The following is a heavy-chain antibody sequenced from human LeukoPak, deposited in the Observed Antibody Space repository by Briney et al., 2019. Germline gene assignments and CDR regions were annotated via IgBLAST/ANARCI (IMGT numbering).Heavy chain of an antibody. CDR3: AKEGSSGWDIDY. CDR2: IWYDGSNK. V-gene: IGHV3-33*06. D-gene: IGHD6-19*01. Sequence: GGSLRLSCAASGFTFSSYGMHWVRQAPGKGLEWVAVIWYDGSNKYYADSVKGRFTISRDNSKNTLYLQTNSLRAEDTAVYYCAKEGSSGWDIDYWGQGTLVTVSS. CDR1: GFTFSSYG. J-gene: IGHJ4*02.